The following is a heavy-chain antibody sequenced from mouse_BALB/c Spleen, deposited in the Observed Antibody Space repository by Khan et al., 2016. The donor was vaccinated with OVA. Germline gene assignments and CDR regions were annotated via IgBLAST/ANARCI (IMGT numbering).Heavy chain of an antibody. CDR2: INTYTGEP. V-gene: IGHV9-3-1*01. CDR1: GYTFTNYG. D-gene: IGHD2-1*01. J-gene: IGHJ1*01. Sequence: QFQLVQSGPELKKPGETVKLSCKASGYTFTNYGMNWVKQAPGKGLKWMGWINTYTGEPTYGADLKGRFAFSLETSASTAYLQINNLKNEDTATYFCARVGNYWYFDVWGAGTTVTVSS. CDR3: ARVGNYWYFDV.